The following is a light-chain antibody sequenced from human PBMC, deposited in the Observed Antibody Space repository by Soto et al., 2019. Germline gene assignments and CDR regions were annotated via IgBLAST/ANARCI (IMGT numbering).Light chain of an antibody. CDR1: QGISSY. CDR2: AAS. Sequence: DIQLTQSPSFLSASVGDRVTITCRASQGISSYLAWYQQKPGKAPKLLIYAASTLQSGVPSRFSGSASGTELTLTISSLQPEDFATYYCQQLNSYLLSFGGGTKVEIK. CDR3: QQLNSYLLS. V-gene: IGKV1-9*01. J-gene: IGKJ4*01.